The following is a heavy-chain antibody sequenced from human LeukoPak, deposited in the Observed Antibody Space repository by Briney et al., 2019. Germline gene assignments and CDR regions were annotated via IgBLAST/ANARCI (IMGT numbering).Heavy chain of an antibody. D-gene: IGHD3-10*01. CDR1: GFTFGDYA. CDR2: ISGDGGGT. Sequence: GGSLRLSCAASGFTFGDYAMHWVRQAPGKGLEWVSRISGDGGGTFYADSVKGRFTISRDNSKNSLYLQMNSLRTEDTALYYCAKGEALLWFGEEDYYYMDVWGKGTTVTVSS. CDR3: AKGEALLWFGEEDYYYMDV. J-gene: IGHJ6*03. V-gene: IGHV3-43*02.